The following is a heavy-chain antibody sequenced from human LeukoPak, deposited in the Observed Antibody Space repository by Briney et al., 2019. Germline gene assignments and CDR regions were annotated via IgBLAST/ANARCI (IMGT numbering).Heavy chain of an antibody. Sequence: KASETLSLTCAVYGGSFSGYYRTWVWQPPREGLEWMGEINHSGSTNYNPSLKSRVTISVDASKKQFSLKLSSVTAADTAVYYCARDADGQDSSGYYEIWGQGTLVTVSS. J-gene: IGHJ4*02. CDR2: INHSGST. CDR1: GGSFSGYY. CDR3: ARDADGQDSSGYYEI. V-gene: IGHV4-34*01. D-gene: IGHD3-22*01.